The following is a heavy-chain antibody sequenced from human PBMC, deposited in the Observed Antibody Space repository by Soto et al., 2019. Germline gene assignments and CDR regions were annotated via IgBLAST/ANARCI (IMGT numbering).Heavy chain of an antibody. D-gene: IGHD1-7*01. V-gene: IGHV4-61*01. CDR2: IFYNGTT. Sequence: SETLSLTCTVSGVSVSGSSCWTWIRQAPGKGLEWIGCIFYNGTTNYNPSLRSPVTISVDTSKNQFSLKVTSVTAADTAVYYCARALAGTTMFRDYFDYWGQGTLVTVSS. CDR1: GVSVSGSSC. J-gene: IGHJ4*02. CDR3: ARALAGTTMFRDYFDY.